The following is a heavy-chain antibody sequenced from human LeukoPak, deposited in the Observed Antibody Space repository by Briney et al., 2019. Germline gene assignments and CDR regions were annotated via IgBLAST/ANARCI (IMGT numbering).Heavy chain of an antibody. CDR1: GYTFTSYW. D-gene: IGHD2-15*01. Sequence: GESLHISCQGSGYTFTSYWIGWVRQVPAKGLEWMGIIFPGDSDTPYRPSFPGQVTLSADKSISTAYLQWSSLKASDTAMYDCARQGRLGYCSGGSCSGWFDPWGQGTLVTVSS. CDR3: ARQGRLGYCSGGSCSGWFDP. CDR2: IFPGDSDT. V-gene: IGHV5-51*01. J-gene: IGHJ5*02.